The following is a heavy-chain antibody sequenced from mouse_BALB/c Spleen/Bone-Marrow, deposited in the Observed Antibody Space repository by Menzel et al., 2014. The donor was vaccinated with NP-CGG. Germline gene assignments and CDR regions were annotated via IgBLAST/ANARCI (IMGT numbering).Heavy chain of an antibody. CDR1: GFNIKDTY. V-gene: IGHV14-3*02. CDR2: IDPANGNT. CDR3: AVYDYEGFAY. D-gene: IGHD2-4*01. J-gene: IGHJ3*01. Sequence: EVQLQQSGAELVKPGASVKLSCTASGFNIKDTYMHWVKQRPEQGLEWIGRIDPANGNTKYDPKFQGKATITADTSSNTAYLQLSGLTSEDTAVYYCAVYDYEGFAYWGQGTLVTASA.